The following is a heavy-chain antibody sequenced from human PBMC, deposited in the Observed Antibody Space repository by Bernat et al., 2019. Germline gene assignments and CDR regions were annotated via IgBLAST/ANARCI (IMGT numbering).Heavy chain of an antibody. CDR1: GFTFSLYW. J-gene: IGHJ4*02. Sequence: EVQLVESGGGLVQPGGSLRLSCAASGFTFSLYWMSWVRQAPGKGLEWVANIKEDGSGKFFVESVRGRFTISRDNAKNSLYLQMNSLTAEDTAVYYCTRVTQGSRYYSVNYWGLGTLVTVAS. CDR2: IKEDGSGK. CDR3: TRVTQGSRYYSVNY. D-gene: IGHD3-22*01. V-gene: IGHV3-7*01.